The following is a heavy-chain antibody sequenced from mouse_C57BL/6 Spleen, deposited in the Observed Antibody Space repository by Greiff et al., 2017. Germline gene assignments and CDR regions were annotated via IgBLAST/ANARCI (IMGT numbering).Heavy chain of an antibody. CDR2: IYPRSGNT. J-gene: IGHJ4*01. Sequence: QVQLQQSGAELARPGASVKLSCKASGYTFTSYGISWVKQRTGQGLEWIGDIYPRSGNTYYNEKFKGKATLTVDKSSSTAYMGLRSLTSEDSAVXFCARLVDYAMDYWGQGTTVTVSS. V-gene: IGHV1-81*01. CDR1: GYTFTSYG. CDR3: ARLVDYAMDY. D-gene: IGHD1-3*01.